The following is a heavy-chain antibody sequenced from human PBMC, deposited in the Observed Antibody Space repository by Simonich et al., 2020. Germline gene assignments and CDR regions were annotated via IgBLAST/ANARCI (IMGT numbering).Heavy chain of an antibody. CDR1: GYSISSGYY. D-gene: IGHD6-13*01. J-gene: IGHJ6*02. CDR3: ARVGYSNYYYYGMDV. CDR2: TYHSGST. Sequence: QVQLQESGPGLVKPSETLSLTCAVSGYSISSGYYWGWIRQPPGKGLEWIGSTYHSGSTYYNPTLKSRVTISVDTSKTQFSRKLSSVTAADTAVYYCARVGYSNYYYYGMDVWGQGTTVTVSS. V-gene: IGHV4-38-2*01.